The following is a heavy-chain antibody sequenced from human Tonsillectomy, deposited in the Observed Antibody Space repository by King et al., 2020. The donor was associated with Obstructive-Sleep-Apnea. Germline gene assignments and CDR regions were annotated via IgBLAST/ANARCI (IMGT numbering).Heavy chain of an antibody. D-gene: IGHD6-13*01. V-gene: IGHV1-3*04. CDR3: AKGRGSSSWWGFDY. CDR1: GYTFGSYP. CDR2: INTGNGIT. J-gene: IGHJ4*02. Sequence: QLVQSGAEVKKPGASLRVSCKASGYTFGSYPIFWVRQAPGQGLEWMAWINTGNGITKYSQKFQGRVAITRDPSASTVFMDLRSLRSEDTAVYYCAKGRGSSSWWGFDYWGQGSLVTVSS.